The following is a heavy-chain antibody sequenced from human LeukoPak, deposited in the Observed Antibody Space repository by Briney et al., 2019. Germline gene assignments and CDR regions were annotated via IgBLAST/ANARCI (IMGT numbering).Heavy chain of an antibody. CDR1: AFIFSGHW. CDR2: IKEDGSER. V-gene: IGHV3-7*03. J-gene: IGHJ4*02. D-gene: IGHD4-23*01. CDR3: ARGNDYGGPHY. Sequence: GGSLRLSSEGSAFIFSGHWMNWVRQTPGKGRGWVASIKEDGSERQYVDSVKGRFSISRDNTKGSLFLQLNSLRAEDTAVYYCARGNDYGGPHYWGQGTLVTVSS.